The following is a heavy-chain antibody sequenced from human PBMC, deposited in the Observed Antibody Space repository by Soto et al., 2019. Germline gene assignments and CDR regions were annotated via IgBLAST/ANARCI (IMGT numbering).Heavy chain of an antibody. D-gene: IGHD2-2*02. V-gene: IGHV1-18*04. CDR1: GYTFTSYG. CDR3: ARGYCSSTSCYMFDY. J-gene: IGHJ4*02. CDR2: ISAYNGNT. Sequence: AASVKVSCKASGYTFTSYGISWVRQAPGQGLEWMGWISAYNGNTNYAQKLQGRVTMTTDTSTSTAYMELRSLRSDDTAVYYCARGYCSSTSCYMFDYWGQGTLVTVSS.